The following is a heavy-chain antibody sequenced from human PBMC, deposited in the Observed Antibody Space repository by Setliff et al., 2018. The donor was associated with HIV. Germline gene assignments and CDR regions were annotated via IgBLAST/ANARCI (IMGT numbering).Heavy chain of an antibody. Sequence: PSETLSLTCTVSGDSISGNYYWAWIRQPPGKGLEWIATVFSGGSSKYNPSLWSRVTISVYTSKNQFYLKMDSVTAADTAFYYCARYGPASVIWFGYLDYWGPVLSVTVSS. D-gene: IGHD3-10*01. CDR2: VFSGGSS. J-gene: IGHJ4*02. V-gene: IGHV4-39*01. CDR1: GDSISGNYY. CDR3: ARYGPASVIWFGYLDY.